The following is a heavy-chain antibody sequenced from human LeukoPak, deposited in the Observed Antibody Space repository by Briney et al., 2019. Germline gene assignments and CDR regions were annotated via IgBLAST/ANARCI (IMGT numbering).Heavy chain of an antibody. CDR1: GGSISSYY. Sequence: SETLSLTCTVSGGSISSYYWSWIRQPAGKGLEWIGRIYTSGSTNYNPSLKSRVTMSVDTSKNQFSLKLSSVTAADTAVYYCARAKDYYDSSGYRFSWFDPWGQGTLVTVSS. D-gene: IGHD3-22*01. J-gene: IGHJ5*02. CDR2: IYTSGST. V-gene: IGHV4-4*07. CDR3: ARAKDYYDSSGYRFSWFDP.